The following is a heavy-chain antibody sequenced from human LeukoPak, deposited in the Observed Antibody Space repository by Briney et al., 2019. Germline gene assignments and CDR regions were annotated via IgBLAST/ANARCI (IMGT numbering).Heavy chain of an antibody. J-gene: IGHJ4*02. CDR3: ARDEPAH. CDR1: RVTFSRYS. V-gene: IGHV3-21*01. CDR2: ISSSSSYI. D-gene: IGHD1-14*01. Sequence: GGFLRLSCATSRVTFSRYSTNWVRQAPGKGLEWVSSISSSSSYIYYADSVKGRFTISRDNAKNSLYLQMHSLRAEDTAVYYCARDEPAHWGQGTLVTVSS.